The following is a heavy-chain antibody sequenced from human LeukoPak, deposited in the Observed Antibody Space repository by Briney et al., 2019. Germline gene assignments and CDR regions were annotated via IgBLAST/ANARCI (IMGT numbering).Heavy chain of an antibody. CDR3: AVLPNSSGFFDY. CDR1: GFTFSSYA. J-gene: IGHJ4*02. D-gene: IGHD3-3*01. V-gene: IGHV3-23*01. CDR2: ISGSGGST. Sequence: GGSLRLSCAASGFTFSSYAMSWVRQAPGKGLEWVSAISGSGGSTYYADSVKGRLTISRDNSKNTLYLQMNSLRAEDTAVYYCAVLPNSSGFFDYWGQGTLVTVSS.